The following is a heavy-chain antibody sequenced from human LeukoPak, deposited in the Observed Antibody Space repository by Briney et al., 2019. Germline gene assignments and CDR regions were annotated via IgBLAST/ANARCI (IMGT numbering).Heavy chain of an antibody. CDR2: IYYSGGT. D-gene: IGHD1-26*01. CDR3: ARHSYHFDY. J-gene: IGHJ4*02. V-gene: IGHV4-59*08. CDR1: GGSFSGYY. Sequence: SETLSLTCAVYGGSFSGYYWSWIRQPPGKGLEWIGYIYYSGGTNYNPSLKSRVTISVDTSKNQFSLKLSSVTAADTAVYYCARHSYHFDYWGQGTLVTVSS.